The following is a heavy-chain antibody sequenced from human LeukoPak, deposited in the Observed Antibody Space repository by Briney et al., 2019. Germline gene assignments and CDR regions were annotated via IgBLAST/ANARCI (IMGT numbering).Heavy chain of an antibody. V-gene: IGHV3-74*01. CDR1: GFTFSSYA. Sequence: GGSLRLSCAASGFTFSSYAMHWVRQSPGKGLVWVSRINSDGSSTSYADSVKGRFTISRDNAKNTLYLQMNSLRAEDTAVYYCAREKLTGHSSSWYINYFDYWGQGTLVTVSS. J-gene: IGHJ4*02. CDR2: INSDGSST. D-gene: IGHD6-13*01. CDR3: AREKLTGHSSSWYINYFDY.